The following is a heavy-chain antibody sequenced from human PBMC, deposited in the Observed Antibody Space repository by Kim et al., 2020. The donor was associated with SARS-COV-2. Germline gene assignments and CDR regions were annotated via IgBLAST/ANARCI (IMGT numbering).Heavy chain of an antibody. J-gene: IGHJ6*02. CDR2: IYYSGST. Sequence: SETLSLTCTVSGGSISSSSYYWGWIRQPPGKGLEWIGSIYYSGSTYYNPSLKSRVTISVDTSKNQFSLKLSSVTAADTAVYYCARSTPLVGIYYYYGMDVWGQGTTVTGS. CDR1: GGSISSSSYY. D-gene: IGHD6-6*01. V-gene: IGHV4-39*01. CDR3: ARSTPLVGIYYYYGMDV.